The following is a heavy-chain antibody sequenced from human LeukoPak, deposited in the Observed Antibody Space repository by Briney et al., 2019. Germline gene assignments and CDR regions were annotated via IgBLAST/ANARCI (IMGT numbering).Heavy chain of an antibody. J-gene: IGHJ4*02. Sequence: PGGSLRLSCAASGFTFSSHAMNWVRQAPGKGLEWVSAISGSGGSIYYADSVKGRFTISRDNSKNTLYLQMNSLRAEDTAVYHCAKLPYFAYFDYWGQGTLVSVSS. CDR3: AKLPYFAYFDY. CDR2: ISGSGGSI. CDR1: GFTFSSHA. D-gene: IGHD3-9*01. V-gene: IGHV3-23*01.